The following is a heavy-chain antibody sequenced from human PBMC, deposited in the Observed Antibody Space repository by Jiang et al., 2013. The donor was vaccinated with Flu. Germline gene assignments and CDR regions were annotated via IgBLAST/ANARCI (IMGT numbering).Heavy chain of an antibody. CDR2: IRNSGDT. CDR1: GGSISNYY. V-gene: IGHV4-59*01. CDR3: ARRDCSTNNCYLTGGRFWFDP. D-gene: IGHD2/OR15-2a*01. Sequence: PSETLSLTCTVSGGSISNYYWSWMRQPPEKGLEWIGYIRNSGDTKYNPSLKSRVTISVDTSMNQFSLKLTSVTAADTAVYYCARRDCSTNNCYLTGGRFWFDPWGQGTLVTVSS. J-gene: IGHJ5*02.